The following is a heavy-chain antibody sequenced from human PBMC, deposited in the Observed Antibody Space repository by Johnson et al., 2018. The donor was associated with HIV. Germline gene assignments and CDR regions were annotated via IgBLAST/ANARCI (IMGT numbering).Heavy chain of an antibody. V-gene: IGHV3-30*02. CDR2: IRYDERNK. Sequence: QVQLVESGGGVVQPGGSLRLSCAASGFTFSSYGMHWVRQAPDKGLEWVAFIRYDERNKYSADSVKGRFTISSDNSKNTLYLQMNSLRAEGTAVYCCAKARSGGPGAFDIWGQGTMVTVSS. CDR1: GFTFSSYG. J-gene: IGHJ3*02. CDR3: AKARSGGPGAFDI. D-gene: IGHD6-19*01.